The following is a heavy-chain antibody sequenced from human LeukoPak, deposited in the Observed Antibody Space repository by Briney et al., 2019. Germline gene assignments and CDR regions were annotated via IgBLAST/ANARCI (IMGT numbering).Heavy chain of an antibody. D-gene: IGHD6-6*01. V-gene: IGHV1-69*05. CDR1: GYTFTSYG. J-gene: IGHJ3*02. CDR3: ATMRRSIAARRHDAFDI. Sequence: SVKVSCKASGYTFTSYGISWVRQAPGQGLEWMGGIIPIFGTANYAQKFQGRVTITTDESTSTAYMELSSLRAEDTAVYYCATMRRSIAARRHDAFDIWGQGTMVTVSS. CDR2: IIPIFGTA.